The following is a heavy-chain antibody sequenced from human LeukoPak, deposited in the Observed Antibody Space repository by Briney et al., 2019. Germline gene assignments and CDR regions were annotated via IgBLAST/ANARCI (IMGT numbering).Heavy chain of an antibody. V-gene: IGHV3-48*02. Sequence: GGSLRLSCAASGFTFSSYSMNWVRQAPGKGLEWVSYISSGSSTIYYADSVKGRFTISRDNAKNSLCLQMNSLRDEDTAVYYCARDRCGYSSTCPFDYWGQGTLVTVSS. D-gene: IGHD6-13*01. CDR2: ISSGSSTI. CDR1: GFTFSSYS. CDR3: ARDRCGYSSTCPFDY. J-gene: IGHJ4*02.